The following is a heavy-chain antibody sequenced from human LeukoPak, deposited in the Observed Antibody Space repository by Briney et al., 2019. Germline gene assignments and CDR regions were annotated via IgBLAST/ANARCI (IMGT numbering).Heavy chain of an antibody. Sequence: GGSLRLSCAASGFTFSSYWMSWVRQAPGKGLEWVANIKQDGSEKYYVDSVKGRFTISRDNAKNSLYLQMNSLRAEDTAVYYCATDRGGLIGRGYYYGMDVWGQGTTVTVSS. V-gene: IGHV3-7*01. CDR1: GFTFSSYW. D-gene: IGHD2/OR15-2a*01. CDR2: IKQDGSEK. J-gene: IGHJ6*02. CDR3: ATDRGGLIGRGYYYGMDV.